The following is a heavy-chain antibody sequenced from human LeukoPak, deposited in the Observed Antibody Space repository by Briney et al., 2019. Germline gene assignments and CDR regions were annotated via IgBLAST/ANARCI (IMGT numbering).Heavy chain of an antibody. CDR3: AKDYGGSSTSHFDY. J-gene: IGHJ4*02. D-gene: IGHD2-2*01. V-gene: IGHV3-23*01. Sequence: GGSLRLSCAASEFTFSSYAMSWVRQAPGKGLEWVSAISGSGGSTYYADSVKGRFTISRDNSKNTLYLQMNSLRAEDTAVYYCAKDYGGSSTSHFDYWGQGTLVTVSS. CDR1: EFTFSSYA. CDR2: ISGSGGST.